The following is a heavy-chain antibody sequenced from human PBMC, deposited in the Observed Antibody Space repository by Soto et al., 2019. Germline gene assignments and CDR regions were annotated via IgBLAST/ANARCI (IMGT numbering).Heavy chain of an antibody. J-gene: IGHJ4*02. CDR2: INPSGGST. CDR3: ARVGGYTYGAVDY. D-gene: IGHD5-18*01. V-gene: IGHV1-46*01. CDR1: GYTFTSYY. Sequence: QVQLVQSGAEVKKPGASVKVSCKASGYTFTSYYMHWVRQAPGQGLEWMGIINPSGGSTTYAQKFQGRVTMTRDTATSTVYMELSSLRSEDTAVYFCARVGGYTYGAVDYWGQGTLVTVSS.